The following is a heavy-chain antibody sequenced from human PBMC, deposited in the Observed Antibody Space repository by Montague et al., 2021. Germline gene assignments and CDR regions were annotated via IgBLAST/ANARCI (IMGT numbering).Heavy chain of an antibody. V-gene: IGHV3-7*05. Sequence: SLRLSCAASGFTFSSYGMTWVRQAPGKGLEWVANIKQDGGAKYYVDSVKGRFTISRDNTKNSLYLQMNSLRAEDTAVYYCARDPGYCSSAECNVDAFDIWGQGTMVTVSS. CDR3: ARDPGYCSSAECNVDAFDI. J-gene: IGHJ3*02. D-gene: IGHD2-2*01. CDR1: GFTFSSYG. CDR2: IKQDGGAK.